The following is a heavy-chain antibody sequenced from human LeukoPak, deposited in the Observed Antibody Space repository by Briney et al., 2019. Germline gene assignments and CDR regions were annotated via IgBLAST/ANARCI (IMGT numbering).Heavy chain of an antibody. CDR2: IHYSGST. CDR1: GGSISSYY. Sequence: SETLSLTCTVSGGSISSYYWSWIRQPPGKGLEWIGYIHYSGSTNYNPSLKSRVTISVDTSKNQFSLKLSSVTAADTAVYYCAREKKHYGSGSLFDYWGQGTLVTVSS. CDR3: AREKKHYGSGSLFDY. V-gene: IGHV4-59*01. D-gene: IGHD3-10*01. J-gene: IGHJ4*02.